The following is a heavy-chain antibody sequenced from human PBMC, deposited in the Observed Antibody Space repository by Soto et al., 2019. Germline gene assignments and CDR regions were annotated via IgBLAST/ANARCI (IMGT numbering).Heavy chain of an antibody. CDR1: GFTFTKYF. J-gene: IGHJ4*02. CDR2: IIGSGSYI. CDR3: ARSGSDMTLDY. V-gene: IGHV3-21*01. Sequence: EVQLVESGGGLVKPGGSLKLSCAASGFTFTKYFMNWVRQAPGKGLEWVSAIIGSGSYIHYADSVKGRFTISRDNAKNSLYLQMTSLRADDTAVYYWARSGSDMTLDYWGQGTLVTVSS. D-gene: IGHD1-26*01.